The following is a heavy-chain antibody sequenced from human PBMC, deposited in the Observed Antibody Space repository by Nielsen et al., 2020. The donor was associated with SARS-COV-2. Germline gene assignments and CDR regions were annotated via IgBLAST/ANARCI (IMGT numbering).Heavy chain of an antibody. J-gene: IGHJ6*03. V-gene: IGHV3-11*06. CDR1: GFTFSDYY. CDR3: ARDRAPRYYYYMDV. Sequence: GESLKISCAASGFTFSDYYMSWIRQAPGKGLEGVSYISSSSSYTNYADSVKGRFTISRDNAKNSLYLQMNSLRTEDTAVYYCARDRAPRYYYYMDVWGKGTTVTVSS. CDR2: ISSSSSYT.